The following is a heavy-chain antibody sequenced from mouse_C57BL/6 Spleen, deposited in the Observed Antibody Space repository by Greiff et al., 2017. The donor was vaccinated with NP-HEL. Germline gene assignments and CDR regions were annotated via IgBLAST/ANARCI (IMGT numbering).Heavy chain of an antibody. V-gene: IGHV1-81*01. Sequence: QVQLQQSGAELARPGASVKLSCKASGYTFTSYGISWVKQRTGQGLEWIGEIYPRSGNTYYNEKFKGKATLTADKSSSTAYMELRSLTSEDSAVYFCARGGDGYDGYYYAMDYWGQGTSVTVSS. CDR2: IYPRSGNT. J-gene: IGHJ4*01. CDR3: ARGGDGYDGYYYAMDY. CDR1: GYTFTSYG. D-gene: IGHD2-2*01.